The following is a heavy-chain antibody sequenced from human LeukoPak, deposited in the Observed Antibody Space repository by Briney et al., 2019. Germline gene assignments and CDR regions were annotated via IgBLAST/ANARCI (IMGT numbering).Heavy chain of an antibody. CDR2: IWYDGSNK. Sequence: GGSLRLSCAASGFTSSSYGMHWVRQAPGKGLEWVAVIWYDGSNKYYADSVKGRFTISRDNSKNTLYLQMNSLRAEDTAVYYCARGRSSGLIDYWGQGTLVTVSS. J-gene: IGHJ4*02. V-gene: IGHV3-33*08. D-gene: IGHD6-19*01. CDR3: ARGRSSGLIDY. CDR1: GFTSSSYG.